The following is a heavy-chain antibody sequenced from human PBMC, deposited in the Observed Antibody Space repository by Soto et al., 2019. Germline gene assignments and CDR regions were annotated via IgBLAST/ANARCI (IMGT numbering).Heavy chain of an antibody. J-gene: IGHJ1*01. D-gene: IGHD2-2*01. V-gene: IGHV4-34*01. CDR3: ARGSIVVVPAAMRGYFQH. CDR2: INHSGST. Sequence: PSETLSLTCAVYGGSFSGYYWSWIRQPPGKGLEWIGEINHSGSTNYNPSLKSRVTISVGTSRNQFSLKLSSVTAADTAVYYCARGSIVVVPAAMRGYFQHWGQGTLVTVSS. CDR1: GGSFSGYY.